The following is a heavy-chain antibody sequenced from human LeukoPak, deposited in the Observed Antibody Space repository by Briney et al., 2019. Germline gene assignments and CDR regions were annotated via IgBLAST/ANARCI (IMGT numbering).Heavy chain of an antibody. CDR3: ARELPDGAALDY. Sequence: ASVKVSCKASGYTFTSYGISWVRQAPGQGLEWMGWISAYNGNTNYAQKFQGRVTMTRDTSTSTVYMELSSLRSEDTAVYYCARELPDGAALDYWGQGTLVTVSS. J-gene: IGHJ4*02. D-gene: IGHD6-13*01. CDR1: GYTFTSYG. CDR2: ISAYNGNT. V-gene: IGHV1-18*01.